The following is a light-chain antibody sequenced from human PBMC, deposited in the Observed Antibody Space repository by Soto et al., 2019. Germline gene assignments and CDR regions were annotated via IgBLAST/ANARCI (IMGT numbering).Light chain of an antibody. CDR2: GNS. Sequence: QSVLTQPPSVSGAPGQRVTISCTGSSSNIGAGYDVNWYQQLPGTAPKFLIYGNSNRPSGVPDRFSGSKSGTSASLAITGLQAEDEADYYCQSYDSSLSGVVFGGGTQLTVL. CDR1: SSNIGAGYD. J-gene: IGLJ2*01. CDR3: QSYDSSLSGVV. V-gene: IGLV1-40*01.